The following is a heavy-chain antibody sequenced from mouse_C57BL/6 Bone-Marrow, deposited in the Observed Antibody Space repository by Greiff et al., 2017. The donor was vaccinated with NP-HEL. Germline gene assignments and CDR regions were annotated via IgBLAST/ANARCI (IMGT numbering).Heavy chain of an antibody. Sequence: EVKLVESGGGLVQPGGSLKLSCAASGFTFSDYYMYWVRQTPEKRLEWVAYISNGGGSTYYPDTVKGRFTISRDNAKNTLYLQMSRLKSEDTAMYYCARHRLWYPYYFDYWGQGTTLTVSS. D-gene: IGHD2-1*01. CDR3: ARHRLWYPYYFDY. J-gene: IGHJ2*01. CDR1: GFTFSDYY. V-gene: IGHV5-12*01. CDR2: ISNGGGST.